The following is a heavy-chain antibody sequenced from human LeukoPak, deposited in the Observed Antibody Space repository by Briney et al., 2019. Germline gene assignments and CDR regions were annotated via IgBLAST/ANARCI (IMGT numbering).Heavy chain of an antibody. CDR1: GGSISSYY. CDR2: IYYSGST. CDR3: ARDLWGAAARGYNWFDP. V-gene: IGHV4-59*12. Sequence: SETLSLTCTVSGGSISSYYWSWIRQPPGKGLEWIGYIYYSGSTNYNPSLKSRVTISVDTSKNQFSLKLSSVTAADTAVYYCARDLWGAAARGYNWFDPWGQGTLVTVSS. D-gene: IGHD6-13*01. J-gene: IGHJ5*02.